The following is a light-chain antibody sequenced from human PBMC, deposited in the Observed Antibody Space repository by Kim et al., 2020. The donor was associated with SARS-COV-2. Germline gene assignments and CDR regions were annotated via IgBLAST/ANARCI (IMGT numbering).Light chain of an antibody. V-gene: IGKV3-11*01. CDR3: QHRSNWPLT. CDR1: QSISVY. CDR2: DAS. J-gene: IGKJ4*01. Sequence: WSPGERATLSCRASQSISVYLAWYQQKPGQAPRLLIHDASNRATAVPTRFSGSGSGTDFTLTISSLEPEDFAIYYCQHRSNWPLTFGGGTKVEIK.